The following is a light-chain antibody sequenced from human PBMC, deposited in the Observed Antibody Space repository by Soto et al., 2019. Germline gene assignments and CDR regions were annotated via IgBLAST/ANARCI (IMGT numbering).Light chain of an antibody. CDR2: EVT. CDR3: CSYAGIITWV. CDR1: SNDIGGHNH. V-gene: IGLV2-23*02. J-gene: IGLJ3*02. Sequence: QSALTQPASVSGSPGQSITISCTGTSNDIGGHNHVSWYQQHPGNSPKLIISEVTERPSGVSNRFSASKSGTTASLTISGLQAEDEADYYCCSYAGIITWVCGGGTKLTVL.